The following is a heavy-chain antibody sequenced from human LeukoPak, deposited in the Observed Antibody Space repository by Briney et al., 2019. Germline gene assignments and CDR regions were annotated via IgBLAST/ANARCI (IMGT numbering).Heavy chain of an antibody. CDR2: ISYDGSNK. D-gene: IGHD4-17*01. V-gene: IGHV3-30-3*01. CDR1: GFAFNRYI. J-gene: IGHJ6*02. CDR3: ARDKGTVTLYYYYGMDV. Sequence: GGSLRLSCAASGFAFNRYIVQWVRQAPGKGLEWVAVISYDGSNKYYADSVKGRFTISRDNSKNTLYLEMNSLRAEDTAVYYCARDKGTVTLYYYYGMDVWGQGTTVTVSS.